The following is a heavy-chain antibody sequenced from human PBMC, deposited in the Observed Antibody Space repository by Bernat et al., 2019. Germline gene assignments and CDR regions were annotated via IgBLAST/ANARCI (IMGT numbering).Heavy chain of an antibody. V-gene: IGHV3-73*02. J-gene: IGHJ4*02. D-gene: IGHD3-10*01. CDR2: IRSKANSYAT. Sequence: EVQLVESGGGLVQPGGSLKLSCAGSGFTFSGSSLHWVRQAPGKGLEWVGRIRSKANSYATAYAVSVEGRFTISRDDLKSTAYLQMNSLKTEDTAVYFCTQFEGDFSAFFDSWGQGTVVTVSS. CDR3: TQFEGDFSAFFDS. CDR1: GFTFSGSS.